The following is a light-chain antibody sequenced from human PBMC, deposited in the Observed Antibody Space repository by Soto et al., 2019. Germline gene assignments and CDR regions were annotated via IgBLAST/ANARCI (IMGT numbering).Light chain of an antibody. CDR1: QSISSN. J-gene: IGKJ1*01. Sequence: EIVMTHSPATLSVSPGERVTLSCRASQSISSNLAWYQQKPGQAPRLLIYEASTRATGIPARFSGSGSGTEFTLTISSLQSEDFAVHYCQQYNDWPWTFGQGTKVDIK. CDR3: QQYNDWPWT. V-gene: IGKV3-15*01. CDR2: EAS.